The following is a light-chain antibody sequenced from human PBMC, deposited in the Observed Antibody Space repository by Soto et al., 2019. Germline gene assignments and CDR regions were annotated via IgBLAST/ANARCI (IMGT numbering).Light chain of an antibody. J-gene: IGKJ1*01. CDR3: QQYFEWPPMT. CDR2: GAS. CDR1: ETVATN. V-gene: IGKV3-15*01. Sequence: VMTQSPATLSVSPGERATLSCWASETVATNLAWYQQKPGQAPRLLISGASTRAAGISDRFRGSGSGTEFTLTISSLRSEDSAIYYCQQYFEWPPMTFGQGTRWRS.